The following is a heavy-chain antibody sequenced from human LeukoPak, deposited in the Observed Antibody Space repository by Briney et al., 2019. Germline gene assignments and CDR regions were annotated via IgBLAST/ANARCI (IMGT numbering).Heavy chain of an antibody. CDR3: ARGPMNLYYYDPNLYYFDY. J-gene: IGHJ4*02. CDR2: IYYSGST. V-gene: IGHV4-59*01. Sequence: PSETLSLTCAVYGGSFSGYYWSWIRQPPGKGLEWIGYIYYSGSTNYNPSLKSRVTISVDTSKNQFSLKLSSVTAADTAVYYCARGPMNLYYYDPNLYYFDYWGQGTLVTVSS. CDR1: GGSFSGYY. D-gene: IGHD3-22*01.